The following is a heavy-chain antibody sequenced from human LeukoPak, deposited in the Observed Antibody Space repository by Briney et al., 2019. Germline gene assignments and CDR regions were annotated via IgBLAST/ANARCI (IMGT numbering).Heavy chain of an antibody. Sequence: PGGSLRLSCVASGFTFGNYVMSWVRQAPGKGPEWVSSISGNGGSTYYADSVKGRFTISRDNSKNTLYVQMNNLRAEDTAVYYCAREGYYGSGSPPSLYFDYWGQGTLVTVSS. CDR1: GFTFGNYV. CDR2: ISGNGGST. V-gene: IGHV3-23*01. D-gene: IGHD3-10*01. J-gene: IGHJ4*02. CDR3: AREGYYGSGSPPSLYFDY.